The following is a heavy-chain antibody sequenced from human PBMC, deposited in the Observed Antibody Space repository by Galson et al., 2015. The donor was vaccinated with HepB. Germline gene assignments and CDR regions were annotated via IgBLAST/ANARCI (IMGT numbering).Heavy chain of an antibody. CDR1: GGSISSYY. CDR3: ARDGPGDGYSGYRETDWFDP. CDR2: IYYSGST. V-gene: IGHV4-59*01. D-gene: IGHD5-12*01. Sequence: SETLSLTCTVSGGSISSYYWSWIRQPPGKGLEWIGYIYYSGSTNYNPSLKSRVTISVDTSKNQFSLKLSSVTAADTAVYYCARDGPGDGYSGYRETDWFDPWGQGTLVTVSS. J-gene: IGHJ5*02.